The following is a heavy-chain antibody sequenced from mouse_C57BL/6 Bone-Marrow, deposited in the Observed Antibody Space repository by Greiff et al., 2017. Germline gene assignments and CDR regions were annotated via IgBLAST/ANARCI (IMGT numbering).Heavy chain of an antibody. V-gene: IGHV1-82*01. Sequence: QVQLQQSGPELVKPGASVKISCKASGYAFSSSWMNWVKQRPGKGLEWIGRIYPGDGDTNYNGKFKGKATLTADKSSSTAYMQLSSLTSEDSAVYFCASFITTVVAHFDYWGQGTTLTVSS. CDR2: IYPGDGDT. D-gene: IGHD1-1*01. CDR1: GYAFSSSW. J-gene: IGHJ2*01. CDR3: ASFITTVVAHFDY.